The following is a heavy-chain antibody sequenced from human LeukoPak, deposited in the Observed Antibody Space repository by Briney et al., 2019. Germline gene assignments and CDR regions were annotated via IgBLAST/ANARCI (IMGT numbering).Heavy chain of an antibody. J-gene: IGHJ6*04. CDR1: GYSFTTYW. Sequence: GESLKISCKSSGYSFTTYWIAWVRQMPEKGLEWMGIIYPGDSGTRYSPSFQGQVTILADRSINTAYLQWSSLKASDTAMYYCARLITGWYGMDVWGKGTTVTVSS. D-gene: IGHD6-19*01. V-gene: IGHV5-51*01. CDR2: IYPGDSGT. CDR3: ARLITGWYGMDV.